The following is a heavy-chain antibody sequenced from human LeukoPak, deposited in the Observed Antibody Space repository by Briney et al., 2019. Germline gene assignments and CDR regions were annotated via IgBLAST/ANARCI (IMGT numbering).Heavy chain of an antibody. CDR3: ARRDDHNGRDY. J-gene: IGHJ4*02. D-gene: IGHD5-24*01. Sequence: PGGSLRLSCVASGITFSNYAVSWVRQAPEKGLDWVSVISGSAHKIRYADSVQGRFTISRDNSKNTVYLQMNSLRAEDTAMYYCARRDDHNGRDYWGQGTLVTVSS. CDR1: GITFSNYA. CDR2: ISGSAHKI. V-gene: IGHV3-23*01.